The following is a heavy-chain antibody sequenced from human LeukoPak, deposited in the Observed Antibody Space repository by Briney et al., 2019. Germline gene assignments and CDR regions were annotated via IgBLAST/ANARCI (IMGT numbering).Heavy chain of an antibody. CDR3: ARSSYSSSSSV. CDR2: INSDGSEG. J-gene: IGHJ3*01. D-gene: IGHD6-6*01. V-gene: IGHV3-7*03. Sequence: PGGSLRLSCAVSGFTFSGFWMSWSRQAPGKGLEWVASINSDGSEGYYADVVKGRFTISGDNAKNSLYLQINSLRAEDTAVYYCARSSYSSSSSVWGQGTMVTVSS. CDR1: GFTFSGFW.